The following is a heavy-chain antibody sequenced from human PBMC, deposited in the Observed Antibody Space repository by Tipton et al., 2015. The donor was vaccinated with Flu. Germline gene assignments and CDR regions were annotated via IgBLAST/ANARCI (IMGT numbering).Heavy chain of an antibody. CDR3: ARLSYYDVDLKNFYFDY. CDR2: FYESGIS. V-gene: IGHV4-38-2*01. J-gene: IGHJ4*02. D-gene: IGHD3-10*02. Sequence: TLSLTCVVSGNSVRTTFYWGWIRQPPGKGLEWIGSFYESGISYYNPSLQSRVTISLDTSSNQFSLKLNSVTAADTAVYYCARLSYYDVDLKNFYFDYWGQGALVTVSS. CDR1: GNSVRTTFY.